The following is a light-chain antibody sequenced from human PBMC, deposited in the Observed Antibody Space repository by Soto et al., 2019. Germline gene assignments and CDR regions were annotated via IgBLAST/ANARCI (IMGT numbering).Light chain of an antibody. CDR3: HQRNIWPPVT. Sequence: EIVLTQSPATLSLSPGESATLSCRASPSVTNYLAWYQQKPGQPPRLLIYGAFNRAAGIPARFSGSGSGTDFTLTISSLEPEDSAVYYCHQRNIWPPVTFGQGTRLEIK. V-gene: IGKV3-11*01. CDR2: GAF. J-gene: IGKJ5*01. CDR1: PSVTNY.